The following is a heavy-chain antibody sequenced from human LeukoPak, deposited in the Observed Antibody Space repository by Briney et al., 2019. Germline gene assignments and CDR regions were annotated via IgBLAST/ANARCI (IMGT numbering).Heavy chain of an antibody. Sequence: SQTLSLTCAISGDSVSSNSAAWNWIRQSPSRGLEWLGRTYYRSKWYNNYAVSVKSQIIINPDTSENQFSLQLNSVTPEDTAVYYCAREKESGTTYDAFDIWGQGKMATVSS. CDR2: TYYRSKWYN. V-gene: IGHV6-1*01. J-gene: IGHJ3*02. CDR3: AREKESGTTYDAFDI. D-gene: IGHD1-1*01. CDR1: GDSVSSNSAA.